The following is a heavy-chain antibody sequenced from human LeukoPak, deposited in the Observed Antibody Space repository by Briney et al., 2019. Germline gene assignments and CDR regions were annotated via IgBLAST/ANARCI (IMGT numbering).Heavy chain of an antibody. CDR2: INGDANSS. J-gene: IGHJ3*02. Sequence: PGGSLRLSCAASGFTFSSYWMHWVRQTPGKGLVWVSRINGDANSSAYADSVKGRFTISRDNSKNTLYLQMNSLRAEDTAVYYCAKIAGAPSGAFDIWGLGTMVTVSS. D-gene: IGHD1-26*01. CDR3: AKIAGAPSGAFDI. CDR1: GFTFSSYW. V-gene: IGHV3-74*01.